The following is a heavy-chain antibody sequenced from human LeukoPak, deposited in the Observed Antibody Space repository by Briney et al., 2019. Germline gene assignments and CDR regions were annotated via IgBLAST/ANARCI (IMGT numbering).Heavy chain of an antibody. V-gene: IGHV3-33*01. J-gene: IGHJ4*02. CDR3: ARDLAAARLDF. CDR1: GFTFSNHG. D-gene: IGHD6-6*01. Sequence: PGVSLRLSCAASGFTFSNHGMHWVRQAPGKGLEWVANIWYDGSQEYYADTVKGRFTISRDISKNTLYLQMNSLRAEDTAVYYCARDLAAARLDFRGQGTLVTVSS. CDR2: IWYDGSQE.